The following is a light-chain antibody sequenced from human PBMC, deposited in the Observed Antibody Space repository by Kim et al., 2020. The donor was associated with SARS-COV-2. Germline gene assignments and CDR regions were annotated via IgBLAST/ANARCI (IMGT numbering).Light chain of an antibody. CDR1: QSVSSN. CDR3: QQYKNWPYT. Sequence: SVSPGERATRSCRASQSVSSNLAWYQQKPGQAPRLLIYGAFTRATGIPARFSGSGSGTEFTLTINSLQSEDFAVYYCQQYKNWPYTFGQGTKLEI. J-gene: IGKJ2*01. CDR2: GAF. V-gene: IGKV3-15*01.